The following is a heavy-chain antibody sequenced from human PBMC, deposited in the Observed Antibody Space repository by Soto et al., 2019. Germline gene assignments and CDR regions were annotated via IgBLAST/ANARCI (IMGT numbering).Heavy chain of an antibody. CDR2: INAGDGNT. J-gene: IGHJ4*02. V-gene: IGHV1-3*01. D-gene: IGHD3-10*01. CDR1: GYTFTSYA. Sequence: QVQLVQSGAEVKKPGASVKVSCKASGYTFTSYAMHWVRQAPGQRLEWMGWINAGDGNTKYSQKFQGRVTITRDTSASTAYMELSSLRSEDTAVYYCARDMGFGLSDYWGQGTLVTVSS. CDR3: ARDMGFGLSDY.